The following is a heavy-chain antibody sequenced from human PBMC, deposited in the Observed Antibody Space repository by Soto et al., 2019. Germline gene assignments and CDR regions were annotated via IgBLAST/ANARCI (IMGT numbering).Heavy chain of an antibody. Sequence: EVELLESEGGLVQPGGSLRLSCAASGFTSSNYAMSWVRQSPGKGLEWLSRIRGSGETTYYADSVKGRVTIYRANDKNTLSLQINSLTAWDTAVYYCAKGGTTTNIILDSWGPGTPVTVSA. CDR2: IRGSGETT. CDR1: GFTSSNYA. CDR3: AKGGTTTNIILDS. V-gene: IGHV3-23*01. J-gene: IGHJ4*02. D-gene: IGHD1-1*01.